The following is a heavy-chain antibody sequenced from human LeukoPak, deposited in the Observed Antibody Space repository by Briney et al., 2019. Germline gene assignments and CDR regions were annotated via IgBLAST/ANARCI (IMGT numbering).Heavy chain of an antibody. J-gene: IGHJ4*02. CDR2: MGTSASSI. CDR3: ARDSRYCSGGSCNGGFDS. Sequence: GGSLRLSCVASGFTFSGFEMNWVRQAPGKGLEWVSFMGTSASSIYYADSVKGRFTISRDNAKNSLYLQMNSLRAEDTAVYYCARDSRYCSGGSCNGGFDSWVQGTLVTVSS. D-gene: IGHD2-15*01. CDR1: GFTFSGFE. V-gene: IGHV3-48*03.